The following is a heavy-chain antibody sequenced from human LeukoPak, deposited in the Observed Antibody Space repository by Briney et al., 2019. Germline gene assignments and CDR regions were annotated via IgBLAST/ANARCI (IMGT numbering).Heavy chain of an antibody. D-gene: IGHD2-15*01. Sequence: PGGSLRLSCAASGFTFSNYWMHWVRQAPGKGLVRVSRINSDGSSTTYADSVKGRFTISRDNAKNTLYLQMNSLRVEDTAIYYCARGGSCSGGNCKYTRKEIDYWGQGTLVTVSS. CDR2: INSDGSST. CDR1: GFTFSNYW. V-gene: IGHV3-74*01. J-gene: IGHJ4*02. CDR3: ARGGSCSGGNCKYTRKEIDY.